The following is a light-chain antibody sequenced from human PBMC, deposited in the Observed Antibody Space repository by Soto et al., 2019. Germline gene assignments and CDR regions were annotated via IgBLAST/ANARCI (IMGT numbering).Light chain of an antibody. Sequence: DHQMTQTPSSVSASVGDRVTITCRESQSISSYLSWYQQKPVTAPKLLIYAASNLQSGVPSRFSGSGSGTEFTLTITGLQPEDSATDYSQESYDLPFTFGDGTKVEIK. CDR1: QSISSY. J-gene: IGKJ4*01. CDR3: QESYDLPFT. V-gene: IGKV1-39*01. CDR2: AAS.